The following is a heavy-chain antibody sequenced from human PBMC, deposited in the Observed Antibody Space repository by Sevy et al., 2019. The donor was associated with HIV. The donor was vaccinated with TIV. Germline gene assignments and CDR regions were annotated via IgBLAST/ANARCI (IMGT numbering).Heavy chain of an antibody. CDR1: GFTFSNAW. D-gene: IGHD4-17*01. Sequence: GGSLRLSCAASGFTFSNAWMSWVRQAPGKGLEWVGRIKSKTDGGTTDYAAPVKGRFTISRDDSKNTLYLQMNSLKTEDTAVYYCTTGLTIYGDYAYYYYYYYMDVWGKGATVTVSS. CDR3: TTGLTIYGDYAYYYYYYYMDV. CDR2: IKSKTDGGTT. J-gene: IGHJ6*03. V-gene: IGHV3-15*01.